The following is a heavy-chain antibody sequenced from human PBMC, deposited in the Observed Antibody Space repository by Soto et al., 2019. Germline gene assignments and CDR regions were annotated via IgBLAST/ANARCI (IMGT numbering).Heavy chain of an antibody. CDR2: IFHIGHT. CDR1: GGSITSSHW. Sequence: QVQLQESGPGLVKPSGTLSLTFVVSGGSITSSHWWSWVRQTPGKGLEWIGEIFHIGHTNYNPSLKGRVTISLDQSKNQFSLKMTSMTAADTAVFYCARREYGMDVWGQGTTVTVSS. CDR3: ARREYGMDV. V-gene: IGHV4-4*02. J-gene: IGHJ6*02.